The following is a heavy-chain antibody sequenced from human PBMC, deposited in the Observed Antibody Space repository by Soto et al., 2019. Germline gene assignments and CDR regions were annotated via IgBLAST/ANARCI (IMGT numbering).Heavy chain of an antibody. CDR2: FYCSGST. J-gene: IGHJ6*02. CDR1: GGSISSGTYS. CDR3: ARLGGYCTTSCYGYYAMDV. V-gene: IGHV4-39*01. Sequence: PSETLSLTCTVSGGSISSGTYSWGWIRQPPGKGLEWIGTFYCSGSTYYNPSLKSRVTISVDTYKNQFSLKVSSVTAADTAVYYCARLGGYCTTSCYGYYAMDVWGQGTTVTVS. D-gene: IGHD2-8*01.